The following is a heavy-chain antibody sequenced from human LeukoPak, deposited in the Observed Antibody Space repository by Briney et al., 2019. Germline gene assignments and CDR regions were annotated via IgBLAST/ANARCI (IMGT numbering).Heavy chain of an antibody. CDR2: IYYSGST. Sequence: SETLSLTCTVSGGPISSYYCSWIRQPPGKGLEWVGYIYYSGSTNYNPSLNRRVTLSLDTSKNQFCLKLSSVTAADTAVYYCARGAGYFDYWGQGTLVTVSS. V-gene: IGHV4-59*01. J-gene: IGHJ4*02. CDR3: ARGAGYFDY. CDR1: GGPISSYY. D-gene: IGHD3-9*01.